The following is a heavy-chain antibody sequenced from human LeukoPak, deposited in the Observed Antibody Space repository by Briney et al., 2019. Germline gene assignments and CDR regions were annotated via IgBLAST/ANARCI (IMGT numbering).Heavy chain of an antibody. CDR2: IYHSGST. CDR3: ARYFSAIDY. J-gene: IGHJ4*02. Sequence: SETLSLTCAVSGGSISSGGYSWSWIRQPPGKGLEWIGYIYHSGSTYYNPSLKSRVTISVVRSKNQFSLKLSSVTAADTAVYYCARYFSAIDYWGQGTLVTVSS. CDR1: GGSISSGGYS. D-gene: IGHD3-3*01. V-gene: IGHV4-30-2*01.